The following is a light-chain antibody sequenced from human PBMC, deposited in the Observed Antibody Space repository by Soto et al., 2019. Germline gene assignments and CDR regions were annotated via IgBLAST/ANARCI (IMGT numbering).Light chain of an antibody. CDR2: DAS. CDR1: QSVSDY. V-gene: IGKV3-11*01. CDR3: EQLSIWPLYT. Sequence: EIVLTQSPATLSLSPGERATLSCRASQSVSDYLAWYQQKPGQAPRLLIYDASNRATGIPARFSGSGFGTDFTLTISSLEPEDFAVYYCEQLSIWPLYTFGQGTKVDSK. J-gene: IGKJ2*01.